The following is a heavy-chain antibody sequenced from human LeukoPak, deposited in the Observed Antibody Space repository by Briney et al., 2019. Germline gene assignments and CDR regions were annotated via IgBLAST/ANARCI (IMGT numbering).Heavy chain of an antibody. Sequence: SETLSLTCAVYGGSFSGYYWSWIRQPPGKGLEWIGEINHSGSTNYNPSLKSRVTISADTSKNQFSLKLSSVTAADTAVYYCARGQGQYCSSTSCYRSWFDPWGQGTLVTVSP. CDR3: ARGQGQYCSSTSCYRSWFDP. D-gene: IGHD2-2*01. J-gene: IGHJ5*02. CDR1: GGSFSGYY. V-gene: IGHV4-34*01. CDR2: INHSGST.